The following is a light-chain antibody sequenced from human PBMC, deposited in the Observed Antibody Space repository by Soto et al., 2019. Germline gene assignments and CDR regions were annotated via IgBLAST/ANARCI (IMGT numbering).Light chain of an antibody. V-gene: IGKV1-6*01. CDR3: LQDYNYPTA. CDR1: QGIGND. Sequence: AIQMTQSPSSLSASVGDRVTITCRASQGIGNDLGWYQQKPGKAPKLLIYAASSLQSGVPSRFSGSGSGTDFTLTISSLQPEDFATYYCLQDYNYPTAFGQGTKLEIK. J-gene: IGKJ2*01. CDR2: AAS.